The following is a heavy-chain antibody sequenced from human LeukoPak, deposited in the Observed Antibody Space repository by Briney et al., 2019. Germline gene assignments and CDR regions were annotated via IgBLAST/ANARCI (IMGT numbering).Heavy chain of an antibody. D-gene: IGHD6-13*01. CDR2: IYHTENT. J-gene: IGHJ4*02. CDR3: ARGRRQLVRSWGY. CDR1: GVSISSSNSY. V-gene: IGHV4-39*07. Sequence: SETLSLTCTVSGVSISSSNSYWGWIRQPPGKGLEWIGSIYHTENTYYDPSLKSRVIISVDTSKNQFSLKLSSVTAADTAVYYCARGRRQLVRSWGYWGQGTLVTVSS.